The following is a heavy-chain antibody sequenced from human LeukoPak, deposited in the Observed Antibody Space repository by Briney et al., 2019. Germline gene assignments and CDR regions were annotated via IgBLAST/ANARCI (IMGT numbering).Heavy chain of an antibody. D-gene: IGHD2-15*01. V-gene: IGHV4-34*01. Sequence: PSETLSLTCAVYGGSFSGYYWSWIRQPPGKGLEWIGEINHSGSTNYNPSLKSRVTISVDTSKNQFSLKLSSVTAADTAVYYCARNRYCSGGSCFYYFDYWGQGTLVTVSS. J-gene: IGHJ4*02. CDR3: ARNRYCSGGSCFYYFDY. CDR2: INHSGST. CDR1: GGSFSGYY.